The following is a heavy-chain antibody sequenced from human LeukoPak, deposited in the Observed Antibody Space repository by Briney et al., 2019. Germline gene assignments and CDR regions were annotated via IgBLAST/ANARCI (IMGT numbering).Heavy chain of an antibody. V-gene: IGHV3-30*04. Sequence: PGGSLRLSCAASVFTFSTYNMNWVRQAPGKGLEWVAVISYDGSNKNYADSVKGRFSISRDNSKNTLYLQMNSLRAEDTAVYYCARDLVGSHTGYSSGAWDYWGQGTLVTVSS. J-gene: IGHJ4*02. CDR2: ISYDGSNK. CDR3: ARDLVGSHTGYSSGAWDY. D-gene: IGHD3-9*01. CDR1: VFTFSTYN.